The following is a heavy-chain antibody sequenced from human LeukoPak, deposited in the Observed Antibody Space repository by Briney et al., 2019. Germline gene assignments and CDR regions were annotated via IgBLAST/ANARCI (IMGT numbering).Heavy chain of an antibody. D-gene: IGHD3/OR15-3a*01. CDR2: ISYDGSNK. CDR3: AKDGLDY. J-gene: IGHJ4*02. Sequence: GGSLRLSCAASGFTFSTYGMHWVRQAPGKGLEWVAVISYDGSNKYYADSVKGRFTISRDNSKNTLYLQMNSLRAEDTAVYYCAKDGLDYWGQGTLVTVSS. V-gene: IGHV3-30*18. CDR1: GFTFSTYG.